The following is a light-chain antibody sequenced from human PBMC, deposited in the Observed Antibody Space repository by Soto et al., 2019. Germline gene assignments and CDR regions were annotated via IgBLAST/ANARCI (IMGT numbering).Light chain of an antibody. CDR3: CSYTTSSSYV. CDR1: SSDVGYYIF. J-gene: IGLJ1*01. CDR2: DVN. V-gene: IGLV2-14*01. Sequence: QSALTQPASVSGSPGQSITISCTGSSSDVGYYIFVSWYQQHPGKAPKLMIYDVNNRPSGVSNRFSGSKSGNTASLTISGLQAEDEADYYCCSYTTSSSYVFGTGTKLTVL.